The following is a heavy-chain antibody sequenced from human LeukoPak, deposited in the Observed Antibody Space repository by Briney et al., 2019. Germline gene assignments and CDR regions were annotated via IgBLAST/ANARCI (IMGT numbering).Heavy chain of an antibody. J-gene: IGHJ4*02. CDR1: GFIFSDYA. D-gene: IGHD3-10*01. CDR2: ISTSGTE. V-gene: IGHV3-23*01. CDR3: AKGSGNGYGSGPFDY. Sequence: QTGGSLRLSCAASGFIFSDYAMNWVRQAPGKGLEWVSLISTSGTEHYADSVKGRFTISRDNSKNTVSLQMSSLRAEDTALYYCAKGSGNGYGSGPFDYWGQGTLVTVSS.